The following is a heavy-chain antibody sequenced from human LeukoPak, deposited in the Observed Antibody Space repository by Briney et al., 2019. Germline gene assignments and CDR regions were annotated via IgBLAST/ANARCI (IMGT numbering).Heavy chain of an antibody. V-gene: IGHV3-23*01. CDR2: ISGSGIST. CDR3: AKAYTVETTRAFDY. J-gene: IGHJ4*02. D-gene: IGHD1-26*01. CDR1: GFTFSSYA. Sequence: PGGSLRLSCAASGFTFSSYAMSWVRQAPGKGLEWVSAISGSGISTYYADSVKGRFTISRDNSKNTLYLQMNSLRAEDTAVYYCAKAYTVETTRAFDYWGQGTLVTVSS.